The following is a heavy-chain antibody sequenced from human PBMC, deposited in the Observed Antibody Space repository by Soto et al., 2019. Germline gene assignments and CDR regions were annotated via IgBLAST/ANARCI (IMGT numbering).Heavy chain of an antibody. J-gene: IGHJ5*02. Sequence: AXSVKGCWKGAVYTFTCYYMHWVRQAPGQGLEWMGWINPNSGGTNYAQKFQGRVTMTRDTSISTAYMELSRLRSDDTAVYYCARGRRYCSGGSCLISWFDHWGQGTLVTVSS. CDR1: VYTFTCYY. CDR3: ARGRRYCSGGSCLISWFDH. D-gene: IGHD2-15*01. V-gene: IGHV1-2*02. CDR2: INPNSGGT.